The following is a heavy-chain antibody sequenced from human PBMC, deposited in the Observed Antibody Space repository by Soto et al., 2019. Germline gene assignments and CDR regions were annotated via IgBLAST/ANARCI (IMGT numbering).Heavy chain of an antibody. D-gene: IGHD4-17*01. CDR1: GGSISSSNYF. Sequence: SETLSLTCTVSGGSISSSNYFWGWIRQPPGKGLEWIGSMYYSGSTYYNPSLKSRVTISVDTSKNQFSLKLSSVTAADTAMYYCARHGERTIRSLNWFDYWGQGTLVTVSS. J-gene: IGHJ5*01. CDR3: ARHGERTIRSLNWFDY. V-gene: IGHV4-39*01. CDR2: MYYSGST.